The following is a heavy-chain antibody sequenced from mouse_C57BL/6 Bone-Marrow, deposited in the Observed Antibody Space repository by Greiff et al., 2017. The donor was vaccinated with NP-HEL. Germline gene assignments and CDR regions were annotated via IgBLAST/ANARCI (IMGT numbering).Heavy chain of an antibody. CDR1: GFNIKDYY. D-gene: IGHD2-5*01. Sequence: VQLQQSGAELVKPGASVKLSCTASGFNIKDYYMHWVKQRTEQGLEWIGRIYPEDGDTKYAAKFQGKATITADTSTTTAYLQLSSLTSEDTAVYYCARGSYYSNWAWFAYWGQGTLVTVSA. J-gene: IGHJ3*01. V-gene: IGHV14-2*01. CDR3: ARGSYYSNWAWFAY. CDR2: IYPEDGDT.